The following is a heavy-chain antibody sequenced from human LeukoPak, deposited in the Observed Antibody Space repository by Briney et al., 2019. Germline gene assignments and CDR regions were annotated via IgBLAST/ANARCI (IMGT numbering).Heavy chain of an antibody. D-gene: IGHD3-16*01. Sequence: GGSLRLSCAASGFTFRSYAMHWVRQAPGTGLEWVSFISYDGNNQYYADSVKGRFTISRDDSKNTLYLQMNSLRTEDTAVYYCAKDAGDQGYFDYWGQGTLVTVSS. CDR1: GFTFRSYA. CDR2: ISYDGNNQ. J-gene: IGHJ4*02. V-gene: IGHV3-30*04. CDR3: AKDAGDQGYFDY.